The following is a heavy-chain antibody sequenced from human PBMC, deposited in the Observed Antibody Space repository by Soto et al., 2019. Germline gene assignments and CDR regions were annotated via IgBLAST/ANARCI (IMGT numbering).Heavy chain of an antibody. CDR1: GFTFSEHW. J-gene: IGHJ4*02. Sequence: AGGSLRLSCVASGFTFSEHWMHWVRQTPGKGLVWVSRINRDGSITGYADSVKGRFTISRDNTMNTLYLLMNSLKAEDTAVYYCARDRAPGEMATTFDYWGQGSQVTVSS. CDR3: ARDRAPGEMATTFDY. V-gene: IGHV3-74*01. CDR2: INRDGSIT.